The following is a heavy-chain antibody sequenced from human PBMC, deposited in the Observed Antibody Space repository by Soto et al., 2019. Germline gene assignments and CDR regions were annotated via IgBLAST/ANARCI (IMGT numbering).Heavy chain of an antibody. CDR1: GFTFSNAW. CDR2: IKSKTDGRTT. CDR3: TTDLRSGCYPPFDY. D-gene: IGHD6-19*01. J-gene: IGHJ4*02. Sequence: GGSLRLSCAASGFTFSNAWMSWVRQAPGKGLEWVGRIKSKTDGRTTDYAAPVKGRFTISRDDSKNTLYLQMKSLKTKATSVYSCTTDLRSGCYPPFDYWGQGTLVTVSS. V-gene: IGHV3-15*01.